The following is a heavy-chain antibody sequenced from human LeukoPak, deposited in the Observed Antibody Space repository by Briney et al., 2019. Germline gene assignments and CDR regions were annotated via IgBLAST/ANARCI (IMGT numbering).Heavy chain of an antibody. D-gene: IGHD3-3*01. CDR3: ARAPSEIGGYYPEYFRH. V-gene: IGHV3-74*01. Sequence: GGSLRLSCAASGFTFSTYWMHWVRQAPGKGLVWVSRIKSDGSTNYADSVKGRFTISRDNAKYTLSLQMNSLRPEDTGVYYCARAPSEIGGYYPEYFRHWGQGTLVTVSS. J-gene: IGHJ1*01. CDR2: IKSDGST. CDR1: GFTFSTYW.